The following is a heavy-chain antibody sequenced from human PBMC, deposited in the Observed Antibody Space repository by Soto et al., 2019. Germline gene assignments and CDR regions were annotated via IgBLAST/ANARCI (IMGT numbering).Heavy chain of an antibody. CDR3: ARVWGPGRYYYYGMDV. CDR2: INHSGST. Sequence: SETLSLTCAVYGGSFSGYYWSWIRQPPGKGLEWIGEINHSGSTNYNPSLKSRVTISVDTSKNQFSLKLSSVTAADTAVYYCARVWGPGRYYYYGMDVWGQGTTVTVSS. V-gene: IGHV4-34*01. J-gene: IGHJ6*02. D-gene: IGHD2-15*01. CDR1: GGSFSGYY.